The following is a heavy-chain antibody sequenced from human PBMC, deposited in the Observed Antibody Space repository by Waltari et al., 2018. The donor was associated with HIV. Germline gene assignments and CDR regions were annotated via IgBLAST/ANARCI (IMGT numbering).Heavy chain of an antibody. CDR1: GFSVSNHW. V-gene: IGHV3-74*01. CDR3: AGACHYCEFSTFDGDYYFDL. D-gene: IGHD2-21*01. J-gene: IGHJ4*02. Sequence: VQLVESGGGSIKSGGSLRLSCAASGFSVSNHWMEWVRQGPGTGLVWRGRSNSYVSNREYADAVEGRFVSSRDNASDKGYLQVNSLRGEDTAVYYCAGACHYCEFSTFDGDYYFDLWGRGTRVAVSS. CDR2: SNSYVSNR.